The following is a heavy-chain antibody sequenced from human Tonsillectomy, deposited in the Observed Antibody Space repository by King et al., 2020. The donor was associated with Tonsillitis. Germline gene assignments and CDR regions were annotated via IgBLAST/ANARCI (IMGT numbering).Heavy chain of an antibody. D-gene: IGHD3-22*01. J-gene: IGHJ4*02. V-gene: IGHV4-59*01. CDR1: GGSISSNY. CDR2: IYDSGTT. Sequence: VQLQESGPGLVKPSETLSLTCTVSGGSISSNYWTWLRQPPGKRLEWIGYIYDSGTTNYNPSLESRVTISVDTSKNQFSLKLSSVTAADTAVYYCARDKGDYDSSGYDWGQGTLVTVSS. CDR3: ARDKGDYDSSGYD.